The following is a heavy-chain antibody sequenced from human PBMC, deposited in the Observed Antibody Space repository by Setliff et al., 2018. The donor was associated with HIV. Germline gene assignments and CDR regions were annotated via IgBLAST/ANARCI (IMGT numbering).Heavy chain of an antibody. CDR3: ARDTSPHSSGYYLTSDAFDI. CDR2: IIPIFGTA. V-gene: IGHV1-69*05. D-gene: IGHD3-22*01. J-gene: IGHJ3*02. CDR1: GGTFSSYA. Sequence: SVKVSCKASGGTFSSYAISWVRQAPGQGLGWMGGIIPIFGTANYAQKFQGRVTITTDESTSTAYMELSSLRSEDTAVYYCARDTSPHSSGYYLTSDAFDIWGQGTMVTVS.